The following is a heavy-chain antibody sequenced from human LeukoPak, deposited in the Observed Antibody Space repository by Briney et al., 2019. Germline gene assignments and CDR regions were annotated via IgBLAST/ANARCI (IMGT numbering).Heavy chain of an antibody. CDR3: AKLPGRAADY. V-gene: IGHV3-23*01. CDR2: ISDSGGST. J-gene: IGHJ4*02. Sequence: GGSLRLSCAASGFTFSSYVMNWVRQAPGKGLEWVSGISDSGGSTYYADSVKGRFTNSRDNSKNTLYLQMNSLRAEDTAVYYCAKLPGRAADYWGQGTLVTVSS. CDR1: GFTFSSYV.